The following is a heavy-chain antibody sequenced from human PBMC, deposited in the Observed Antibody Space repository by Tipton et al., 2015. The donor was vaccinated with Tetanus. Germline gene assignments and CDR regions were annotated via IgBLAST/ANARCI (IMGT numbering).Heavy chain of an antibody. CDR2: INYSGST. V-gene: IGHV4-31*02. CDR1: GGSISSGDYY. CDR3: ARDVGGHYYFDF. D-gene: IGHD1-26*01. Sequence: LRLSCTVSGGSISSGDYYWSWIRQHPGKGLEWIGYINYSGSTYFNPSLKSRVTISADMSENQFSLRLTSVTAADTAVYYCARDVGGHYYFDFWGQGSLVTVSS. J-gene: IGHJ4*02.